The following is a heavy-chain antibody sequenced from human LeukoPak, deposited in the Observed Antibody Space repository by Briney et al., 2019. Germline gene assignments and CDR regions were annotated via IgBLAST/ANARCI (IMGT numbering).Heavy chain of an antibody. CDR3: ARVGVVPAALDWFDP. V-gene: IGHV1-69*10. CDR1: GGTFSSYA. J-gene: IGHJ5*02. D-gene: IGHD2-2*01. CDR2: IIPILGIA. Sequence: ASVKVSCKASGGTFSSYAISWVRQAPGQGLEWMGGIIPILGIANYAQKFQGRVTITADKSTSTAYMELSSLRSEDTAVYYCARVGVVPAALDWFDPWGQGTLVTVSS.